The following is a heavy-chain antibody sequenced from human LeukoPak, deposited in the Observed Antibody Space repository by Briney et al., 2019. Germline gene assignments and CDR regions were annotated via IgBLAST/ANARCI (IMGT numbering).Heavy chain of an antibody. CDR2: ISGSGGST. CDR1: GFTFSRYA. J-gene: IGHJ4*02. CDR3: AKEHQLVLCYFDY. D-gene: IGHD6-13*01. V-gene: IGHV3-23*01. Sequence: GGSLRLSCAASGFTFSRYAMSWVRQAPGKGLEWVSAISGSGGSTYYADSVKGRFTISRDNSKNTLYLQINSLRAQDTAVYYCAKEHQLVLCYFDYWGQGTLVTVSS.